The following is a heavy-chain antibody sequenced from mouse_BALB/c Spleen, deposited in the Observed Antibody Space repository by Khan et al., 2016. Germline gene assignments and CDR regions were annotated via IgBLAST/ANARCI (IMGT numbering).Heavy chain of an antibody. V-gene: IGHV3-8*02. CDR1: GDSITSGF. Sequence: EVKLEESGPSLVKPSQTLSLTCSVTGDSITSGFWNWIRKFPGNKLEYMGYISYSGNTFYNPSLKSRISITRDTSKNQYSLQLNSVTTEDTATYYCTKYSLFYFDYWCQGTTLTVSS. CDR3: TKYSLFYFDY. J-gene: IGHJ2*01. CDR2: ISYSGNT. D-gene: IGHD2-3*01.